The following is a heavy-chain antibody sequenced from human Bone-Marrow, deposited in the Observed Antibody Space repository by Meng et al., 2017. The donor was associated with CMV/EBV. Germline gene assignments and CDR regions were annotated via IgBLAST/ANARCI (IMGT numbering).Heavy chain of an antibody. Sequence: GESLKISCAASGFTFSDYYMSWIRQAPGKGLEWVSYISSSGSTIYYADSVKGRFTISRDNAKNSLYLQVNILRAEDTAVYYCARDRVVPAAISWGYYYYGMDVWGQGTTVTVSS. V-gene: IGHV3-11*01. D-gene: IGHD2-2*01. CDR1: GFTFSDYY. J-gene: IGHJ6*02. CDR2: ISSSGSTI. CDR3: ARDRVVPAAISWGYYYYGMDV.